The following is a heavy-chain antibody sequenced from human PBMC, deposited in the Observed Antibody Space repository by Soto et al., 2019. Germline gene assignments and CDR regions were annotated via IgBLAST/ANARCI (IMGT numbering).Heavy chain of an antibody. CDR1: GFTVSSNY. CDR3: ARDRAYSGGDCYLSY. J-gene: IGHJ4*02. CDR2: IYSGGNT. Sequence: EVQVVESGGGLVQSGGSLRLSCAASGFTVSSNYMSWVRQAPGKGLEWVSVIYSGGNTYYADSVKGRFTISRDNSKNTLYLQMNSQRAEDTAVYYCARDRAYSGGDCYLSYWGQGTLVTVSS. V-gene: IGHV3-66*01. D-gene: IGHD2-21*02.